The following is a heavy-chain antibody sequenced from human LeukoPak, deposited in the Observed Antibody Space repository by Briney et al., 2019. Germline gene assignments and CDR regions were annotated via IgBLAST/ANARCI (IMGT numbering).Heavy chain of an antibody. D-gene: IGHD3-3*01. CDR3: ASPRNFWSGYSYYYYMDV. Sequence: PSETLSLTCAVYGGSFSGYYWSWIRQPPEKGLEWIGEINHSGSTNYNPSLKSRVTISVDTSKNQFSLKLSSVTAADTAVYYCASPRNFWSGYSYYYYMDVWGKGTTVTVSS. CDR1: GGSFSGYY. V-gene: IGHV4-34*01. J-gene: IGHJ6*03. CDR2: INHSGST.